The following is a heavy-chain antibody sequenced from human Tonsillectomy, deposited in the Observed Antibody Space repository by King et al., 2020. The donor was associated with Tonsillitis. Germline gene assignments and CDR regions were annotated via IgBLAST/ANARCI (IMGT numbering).Heavy chain of an antibody. CDR1: GYTFTGYY. V-gene: IGHV1-2*02. CDR2: INPDSGDT. Sequence: QLVQPGAEVKKPGASVQVSCTASGYTFTGYYIHWVRQAPGQGPEWMGWINPDSGDTNYAQKFQGRVTMTRDTSISTAYMELSSLRSDDTAVYYCARGRGGFDCWGQGTLVTVAS. CDR3: ARGRGGFDC. J-gene: IGHJ4*02. D-gene: IGHD3-10*01.